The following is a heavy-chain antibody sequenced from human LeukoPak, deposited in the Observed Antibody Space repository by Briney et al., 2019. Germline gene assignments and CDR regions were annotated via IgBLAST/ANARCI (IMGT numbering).Heavy chain of an antibody. CDR1: GFTFSTYW. V-gene: IGHV3-7*03. CDR3: ARGSSKGYYFDY. J-gene: IGHJ4*02. D-gene: IGHD4-11*01. Sequence: TGGSLRLSCAASGFTFSTYWMTWVRQAPGKGLEWVANIKQDGSEKNYVDSVKGRFTISRDNAKNSLDLQMNSLRAEDTAVYYCARGSSKGYYFDYWGQGTLVTVSS. CDR2: IKQDGSEK.